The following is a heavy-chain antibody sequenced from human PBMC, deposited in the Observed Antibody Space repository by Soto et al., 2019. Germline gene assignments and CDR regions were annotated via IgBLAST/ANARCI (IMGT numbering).Heavy chain of an antibody. CDR1: GDSINNYY. CDR3: AKSSRTEAEGFTLGY. D-gene: IGHD6-13*01. J-gene: IGHJ4*02. CDR2: IYYTGSP. V-gene: IGHV4-59*12. Sequence: SETLSLTCTVSGDSINNYYWSWIRQPPGKRLEWIGYIYYTGSPTYNPSLESRVTMSVDTSKNQFSLKLNSVNAADTAVYYCAKSSRTEAEGFTLGYWGRGTLVTVSS.